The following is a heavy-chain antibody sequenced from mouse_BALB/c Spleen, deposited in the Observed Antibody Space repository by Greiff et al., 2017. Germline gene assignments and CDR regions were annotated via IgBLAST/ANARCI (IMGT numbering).Heavy chain of an antibody. Sequence: DVKLQESGGGLVKPGGSLKLSCAASGFTFSSYAMSWVRQSPEKRLEWVAEISSGGSYTYYPDTVTGRFTISRDNAKNTLYLEMSSLRSEDTAMYYCAREKRGLPYYFDYWGQGTTLTVSS. CDR1: GFTFSSYA. D-gene: IGHD5-5*01. V-gene: IGHV5-9-4*01. CDR2: ISSGGSYT. CDR3: AREKRGLPYYFDY. J-gene: IGHJ2*01.